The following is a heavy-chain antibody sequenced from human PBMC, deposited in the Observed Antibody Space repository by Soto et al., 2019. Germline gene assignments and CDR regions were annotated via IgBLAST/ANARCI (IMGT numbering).Heavy chain of an antibody. Sequence: GGSLRLCCAASGFTFSSYAMNWVRQAPGKGLEWISVISNSGHSAYYADSVKGRFTISGDNSKNTLYLQIKSLRAEDTAAYYCAKGGPTFLNWFGPWGQGTLVTVSS. V-gene: IGHV3-23*01. CDR2: ISNSGHSA. D-gene: IGHD5-12*01. CDR1: GFTFSSYA. J-gene: IGHJ5*02. CDR3: AKGGPTFLNWFGP.